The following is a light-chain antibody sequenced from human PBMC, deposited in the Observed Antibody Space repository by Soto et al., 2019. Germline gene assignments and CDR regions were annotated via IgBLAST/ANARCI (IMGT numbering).Light chain of an antibody. Sequence: ALTQPASVSGSPGQSITISCTGTSSDVGSYNLVSWYQQHPGKAPKLMIYEGSKRPSGVSDRFSGSKSGNTASLTISGLQAEDEADYYCCSYAGSSTFSYVFGTGTKVTVL. V-gene: IGLV2-23*03. CDR1: SSDVGSYNL. CDR3: CSYAGSSTFSYV. CDR2: EGS. J-gene: IGLJ1*01.